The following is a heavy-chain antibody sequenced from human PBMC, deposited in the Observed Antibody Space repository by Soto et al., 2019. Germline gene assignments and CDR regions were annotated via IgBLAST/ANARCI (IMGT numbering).Heavy chain of an antibody. Sequence: EVQLVESGGCLVKPGGSLRLSCAASGFTFSSYSMNWVRQAPGKGLEWVSSISSSSSYIYYADSVKGRFTISRDNAKNSLYLQMNSLRAEDTAVYYCARDLNARHSSSSMGGVFDYWGQGTLVTVSS. V-gene: IGHV3-21*01. J-gene: IGHJ4*02. CDR2: ISSSSSYI. CDR1: GFTFSSYS. CDR3: ARDLNARHSSSSMGGVFDY. D-gene: IGHD6-6*01.